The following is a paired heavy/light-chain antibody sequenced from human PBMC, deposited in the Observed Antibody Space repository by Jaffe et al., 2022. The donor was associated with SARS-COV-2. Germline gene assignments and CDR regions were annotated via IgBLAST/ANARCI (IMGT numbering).Heavy chain of an antibody. CDR3: AIDSSGLTAGFDP. V-gene: IGHV1-2*02. Sequence: QVQLVQSGAEVKKPGASVKVSCKTSAYKFSGYYLHWVRQAPGQGLEWMGWINPDSGDTNYARKFRGRVTMTRDTSISTSYMDLSRLRSDDTAIYYCAIDSSGLTAGFDPWGQGTLVTVSS. D-gene: IGHD3-22*01. CDR1: AYKFSGYY. CDR2: INPDSGDT. J-gene: IGHJ5*02.
Light chain of an antibody. Sequence: QSVLTQPPSLSGAPGQRVTISCTGTGSNIGAGYDVHWYQQRPERAPKLLIYGHSNRPSGVPDRFSGSKSGTSASLAITGLQAEDEADYYCQSYDSSLTGEVVFGGGTKLTVL. V-gene: IGLV1-40*01. CDR1: GSNIGAGYD. CDR2: GHS. CDR3: QSYDSSLTGEVV. J-gene: IGLJ2*01.